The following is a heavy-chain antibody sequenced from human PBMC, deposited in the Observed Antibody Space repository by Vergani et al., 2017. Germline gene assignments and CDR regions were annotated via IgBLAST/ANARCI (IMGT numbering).Heavy chain of an antibody. Sequence: QVQMHESGPGLVKPSETLSLICSVSGVSMQSGSFYWTWIRQTAERRLEWRGRVSPSWTTNYNPSLNGRVTIFVDKSKNILSLRLNSVTAADTAVYYCARGETRTDWFDPWGQGTLVTVSS. CDR2: VSPSWTT. D-gene: IGHD3/OR15-3a*01. CDR1: GVSMQSGSFY. J-gene: IGHJ5*02. CDR3: ARGETRTDWFDP. V-gene: IGHV4-61*02.